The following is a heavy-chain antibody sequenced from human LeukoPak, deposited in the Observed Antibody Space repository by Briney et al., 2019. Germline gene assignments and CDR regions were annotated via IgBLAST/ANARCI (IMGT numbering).Heavy chain of an antibody. CDR3: ARDHLANLASRLFDP. CDR2: IHHSGRT. D-gene: IGHD3-3*01. CDR1: NYSISSDYY. Sequence: SETLSLTCIVSNYSISSDYYWGWTRQPPGKGLEWIGSIHHSGRTYYNPSLKSRVTISVDTSKNHFSLKLNSVTAADTAVYYCARDHLANLASRLFDPWGQGTLVTVSS. V-gene: IGHV4-38-2*02. J-gene: IGHJ5*02.